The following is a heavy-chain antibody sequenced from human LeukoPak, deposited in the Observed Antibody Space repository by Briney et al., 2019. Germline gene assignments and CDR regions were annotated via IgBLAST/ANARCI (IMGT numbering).Heavy chain of an antibody. J-gene: IGHJ4*02. CDR2: INPSGGST. V-gene: IGHV1-46*01. Sequence: ASVKVSCRASGYTFTSYYMHWVRQAPRQGLEWMGIINPSGGSTSYAQKFQGRVTMTRDTSTSTVYMELSSLRSEDTAVYYCARDNYGSGSYYKGGIDYWGQGTLVTVSS. D-gene: IGHD3-10*01. CDR1: GYTFTSYY. CDR3: ARDNYGSGSYYKGGIDY.